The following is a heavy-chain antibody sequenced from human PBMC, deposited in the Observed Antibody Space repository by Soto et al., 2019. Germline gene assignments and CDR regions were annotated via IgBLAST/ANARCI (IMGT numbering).Heavy chain of an antibody. V-gene: IGHV4-4*02. CDR2: IYHSGST. J-gene: IGHJ4*02. CDR1: GGSISSSNW. CDR3: ARVAAGHGREFDY. Sequence: SETLSLTCAVSGGSISSSNWWSWVRQPPGKGLEWIGEIYHSGSTNYNPSLKSRVTISVDRSKNQFSLKLSSVTAADTAVYYCARVAAGHGREFDYWGQGTLVTVSS. D-gene: IGHD6-13*01.